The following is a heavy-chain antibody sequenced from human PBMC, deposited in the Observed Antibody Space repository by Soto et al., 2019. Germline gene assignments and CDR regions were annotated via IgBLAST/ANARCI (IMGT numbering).Heavy chain of an antibody. Sequence: ASVKVSCKASGYTFTSFGISCVRQAPGQGLEWMGWSSADNGNTKYAQNLQGRVTMTTDTSTSTAYMELRSLRSDDTAVYYCARDTDCTSGACYIGYWGQGTLVTVSS. V-gene: IGHV1-18*01. CDR3: ARDTDCTSGACYIGY. D-gene: IGHD2-8*01. CDR1: GYTFTSFG. CDR2: SSADNGNT. J-gene: IGHJ4*02.